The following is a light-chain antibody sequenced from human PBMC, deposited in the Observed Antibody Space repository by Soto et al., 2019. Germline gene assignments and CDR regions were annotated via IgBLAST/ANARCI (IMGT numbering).Light chain of an antibody. Sequence: DIQMTQSPPTLAASVGDRVSVTCRASQRIDTWLAWYQQKPGKAPNLLIYKASRLQSGVPSRFSGSGSGTEFTLTISSLQPEDFATYYCQEYRNNYGTFGQGTKVDIK. CDR3: QEYRNNYGT. V-gene: IGKV1-5*03. CDR2: KAS. J-gene: IGKJ1*01. CDR1: QRIDTW.